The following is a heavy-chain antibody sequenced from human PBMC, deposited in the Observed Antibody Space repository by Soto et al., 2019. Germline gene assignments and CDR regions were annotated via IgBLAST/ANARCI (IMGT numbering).Heavy chain of an antibody. J-gene: IGHJ6*03. CDR2: IVPILGIA. D-gene: IGHD6-19*01. CDR1: GGTFSSYT. CDR3: ARCPIAVDGTDYYYYYMDV. V-gene: IGHV1-69*02. Sequence: SVKVSCKASGGTFSSYTISWVRQAPGQGLEWMGRIVPILGIANYAQKFQGRVTITADKSTSTAYMELSSLRSEDTAVYYCARCPIAVDGTDYYYYYMDVWGKGTTVTVSS.